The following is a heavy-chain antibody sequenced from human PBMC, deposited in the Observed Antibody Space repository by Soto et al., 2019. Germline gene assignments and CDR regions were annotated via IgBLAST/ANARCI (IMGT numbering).Heavy chain of an antibody. J-gene: IGHJ1*01. CDR1: GFTFSDYY. CDR3: ATDDSHYYGSV. D-gene: IGHD3-22*01. CDR2: ISSSGSTI. V-gene: IGHV3-11*01. Sequence: GGSLRLSCAASGFTFSDYYMSWIRQAPGKGLEWVSYISSSGSTIYYADSVKGRFTISRDTSINTAYMQLSRLTSDDTAVYFCATDDSHYYGSVWGQGTLVTVSS.